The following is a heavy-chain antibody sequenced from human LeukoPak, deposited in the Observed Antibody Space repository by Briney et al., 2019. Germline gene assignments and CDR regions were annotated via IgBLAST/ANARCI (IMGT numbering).Heavy chain of an antibody. D-gene: IGHD2-2*01. Sequence: GGSLRLSCAASGFTFSSYWMSWVRQALGKGLEWVANIKQDGSEKYYVDSVKGRFTISRDNAKNSLYLQMNSLRAEDTAVYYCARYCRSTSCSIGGFRCHPWGLGILVSVSS. V-gene: IGHV3-7*01. CDR3: ARYCRSTSCSIGGFRCHP. J-gene: IGHJ5*02. CDR2: IKQDGSEK. CDR1: GFTFSSYW.